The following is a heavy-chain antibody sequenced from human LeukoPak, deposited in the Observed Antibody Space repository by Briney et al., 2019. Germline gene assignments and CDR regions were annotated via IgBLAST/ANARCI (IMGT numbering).Heavy chain of an antibody. D-gene: IGHD6-19*01. Sequence: SETLSLTCTVSGGSISSSSYYWGWIRQPPGKGLEWIGSIYYSGSTYYNPSLKSRVTISVDTSKNQFSLKLSSVTAADTAVYYCARLSVAVAGSRPFDYWGRGTLVTVSS. J-gene: IGHJ4*02. CDR2: IYYSGST. CDR1: GGSISSSSYY. V-gene: IGHV4-39*01. CDR3: ARLSVAVAGSRPFDY.